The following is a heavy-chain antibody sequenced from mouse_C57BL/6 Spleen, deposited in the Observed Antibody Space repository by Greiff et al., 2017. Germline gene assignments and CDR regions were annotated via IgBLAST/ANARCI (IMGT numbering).Heavy chain of an antibody. CDR3: ARLEDRGYGYVPFDY. V-gene: IGHV1-62-2*01. CDR1: GYTFTEYT. J-gene: IGHJ2*01. CDR2: FYPGSGSI. Sequence: QVQLQQSGAELVKPGASVKLSCKASGYTFTEYTIHWVKQRSGQGLEWIGWFYPGSGSIKYNEKFKDKATLTADKSSSTVYMELSRLTSEDTAVYFCARLEDRGYGYVPFDYWGQGTTLTVSS. D-gene: IGHD2-2*01.